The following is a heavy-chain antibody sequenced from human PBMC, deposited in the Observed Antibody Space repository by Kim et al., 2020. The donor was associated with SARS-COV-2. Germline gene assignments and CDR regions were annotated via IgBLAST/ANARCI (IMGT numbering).Heavy chain of an antibody. CDR3: ARVTHKSVDY. V-gene: IGHV1-18*01. CDR2: NT. Sequence: NTNYAQKLQGRVTMTTDTSTSTAYMELRSLRSDDTAVYYCARVTHKSVDYWGQGTLVTVSS. J-gene: IGHJ4*02.